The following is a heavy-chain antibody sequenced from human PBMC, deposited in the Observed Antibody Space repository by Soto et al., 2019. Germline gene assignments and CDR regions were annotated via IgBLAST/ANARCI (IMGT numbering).Heavy chain of an antibody. CDR3: AKGGNNRSCIDF. D-gene: IGHD1-20*01. V-gene: IGHV3-30*18. J-gene: IGHJ4*02. CDR1: AFPFSAFG. Sequence: VQLVESGGGVVQPGRSLRLSCAASAFPFSAFGMHWVRQAPGKGLECVAVISYDGTNKYYGDSVKGRFTISRDNSRNRLFLQINSLRIEDPAVYYCAKGGNNRSCIDFWGQGNLVTVSS. CDR2: ISYDGTNK.